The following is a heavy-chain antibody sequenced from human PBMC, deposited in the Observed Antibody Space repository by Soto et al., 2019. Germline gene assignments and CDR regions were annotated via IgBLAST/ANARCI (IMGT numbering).Heavy chain of an antibody. D-gene: IGHD5-12*01. CDR1: GGTFSSNA. V-gene: IGHV1-69*13. Sequence: GTSVKVTCKASGGTFSSNASRWVRQAPGQGLEWMGGIIPIFGTANYAQKFQGRVTITADESTSTAYMELSSLRSEDTAVYYCAREAVEMATRDAFDIWGQGTMVTVSS. J-gene: IGHJ3*02. CDR2: IIPIFGTA. CDR3: AREAVEMATRDAFDI.